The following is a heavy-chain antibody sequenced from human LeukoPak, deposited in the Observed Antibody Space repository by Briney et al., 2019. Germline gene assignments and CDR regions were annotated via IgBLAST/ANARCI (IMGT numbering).Heavy chain of an antibody. J-gene: IGHJ4*02. CDR1: VFPFRIYH. CDR2: IWYDGSND. CDR3: ARGRYTSSPYFDY. D-gene: IGHD6-6*01. V-gene: IGHV3-33*01. Sequence: TGGPLRLSCGASVFPFRIYHLLGAPQAPGKGLEWVAVIWYDGSNDYYADYVKVSFTIDRDKSKNTLYLQMNSLRADDTAVYYCARGRYTSSPYFDYWGQGALVTVSS.